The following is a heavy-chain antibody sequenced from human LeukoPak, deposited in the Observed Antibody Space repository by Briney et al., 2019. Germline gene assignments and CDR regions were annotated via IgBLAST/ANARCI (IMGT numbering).Heavy chain of an antibody. D-gene: IGHD2-21*01. J-gene: IGHJ5*02. Sequence: PGGSLRLSCAASGFSFGSYSMNWVRQTPERRLEWMSFISTTGTFIKYADSVRGRFNVSRDNAKNSLYLHMNALRVEDTATYYCARTGGAGFDPWGQGTLVIVSS. V-gene: IGHV3-21*04. CDR1: GFSFGSYS. CDR2: ISTTGTFI. CDR3: ARTGGAGFDP.